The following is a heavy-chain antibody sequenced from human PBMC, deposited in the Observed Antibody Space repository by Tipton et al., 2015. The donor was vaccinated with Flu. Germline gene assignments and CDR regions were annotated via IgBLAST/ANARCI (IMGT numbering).Heavy chain of an antibody. V-gene: IGHV4-39*01. Sequence: TLSLTCTVSGDSISTFYWAWIRQPPGKGLEWIGSGHYSESTYYNPSLKSRVTISVDTSKNQFSLMLRSVTAADTAVYYCARLSYYDVDLKNFYFDYWGQGALVTVSS. CDR2: GHYSEST. J-gene: IGHJ4*02. CDR1: GDSISTFY. CDR3: ARLSYYDVDLKNFYFDY. D-gene: IGHD3-10*02.